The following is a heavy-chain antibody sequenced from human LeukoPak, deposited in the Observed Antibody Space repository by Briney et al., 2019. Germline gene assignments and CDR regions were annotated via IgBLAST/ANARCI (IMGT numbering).Heavy chain of an antibody. V-gene: IGHV3-33*01. CDR2: IWYDGSNK. J-gene: IGHJ4*02. CDR3: ARERAVTTFVFEY. Sequence: GGSLRLSCPAAGFTFSSYGMHCVRQAPGKGLEWVAVIWYDGSNKYYAESVTGRFTISRDNYKNTLYMQMTSLRAEDTAVYYCARERAVTTFVFEYWGQGPLVTVSS. D-gene: IGHD4-17*01. CDR1: GFTFSSYG.